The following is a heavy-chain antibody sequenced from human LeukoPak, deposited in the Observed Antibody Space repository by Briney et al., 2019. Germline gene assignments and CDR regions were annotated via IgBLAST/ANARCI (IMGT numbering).Heavy chain of an antibody. D-gene: IGHD3-10*01. V-gene: IGHV3-7*01. CDR1: GFTFSSYA. CDR2: IKPDGSEK. J-gene: IGHJ4*02. Sequence: PGGSLRLSCVVSGFTFSSYAMNWVRQAPGKGLEWVANIKPDGSEKYFMDSVKGRFTISRDNAKNALYLEMNSLRAEDTAEYFCARERMYSGSGSTYPYYDYWGQGTLVTVSS. CDR3: ARERMYSGSGSTYPYYDY.